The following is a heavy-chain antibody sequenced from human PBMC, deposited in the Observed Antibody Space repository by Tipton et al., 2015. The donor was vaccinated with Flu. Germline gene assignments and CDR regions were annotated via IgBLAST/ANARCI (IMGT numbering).Heavy chain of an antibody. CDR1: GGSINRYY. V-gene: IGHV4-4*07. CDR2: THTNGNT. D-gene: IGHD3-22*01. Sequence: TLSLTCNVSGGSINRYYWSWIRQSVGKGPEWIGRTHTNGNTNYNSSFGSRLTMSVDTSKSQFSMTLTSVTVADTAVYYCASGNFYDSSGYFAFWGQGILVTVS. J-gene: IGHJ4*02. CDR3: ASGNFYDSSGYFAF.